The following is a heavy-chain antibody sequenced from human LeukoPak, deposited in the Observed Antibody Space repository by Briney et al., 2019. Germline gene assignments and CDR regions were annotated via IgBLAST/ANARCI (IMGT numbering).Heavy chain of an antibody. V-gene: IGHV3-49*04. J-gene: IGHJ4*02. CDR2: IRSKAYGGTT. CDR1: GFTFGDYA. Sequence: GRSLRLSCTASGFTFGDYAMSWVRQAPGKGLEWVGFIRSKAYGGTTEYAASVKGRFTISRDDSKTTLYLQMNSLKTEDTAVYYCTTTHFTFGGIIDPFDYWGQGTLVTVSS. D-gene: IGHD3-16*02. CDR3: TTTHFTFGGIIDPFDY.